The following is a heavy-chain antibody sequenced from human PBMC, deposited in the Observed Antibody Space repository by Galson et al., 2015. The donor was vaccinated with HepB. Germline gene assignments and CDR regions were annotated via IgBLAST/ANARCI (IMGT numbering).Heavy chain of an antibody. CDR1: GFTFSSYA. V-gene: IGHV3-23*01. J-gene: IGHJ6*02. CDR3: AKVLGARVGYCSGGSCYSPYGMDV. CDR2: ISGSGGST. Sequence: SLRLSCAASGFTFSSYAMSWVRQAPGKGLEWVSAISGSGGSTYYADSVKGRFTISRDNSKNTLYLQMNSLRAEDTAVYYCAKVLGARVGYCSGGSCYSPYGMDVWGQGTTVTVSS. D-gene: IGHD2-15*01.